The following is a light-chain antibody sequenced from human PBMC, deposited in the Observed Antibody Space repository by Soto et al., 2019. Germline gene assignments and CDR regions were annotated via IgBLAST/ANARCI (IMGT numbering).Light chain of an antibody. CDR3: SSYPSTGTSGVV. V-gene: IGLV2-14*03. Sequence: QSALTQPASVSGSPGQSITISCTGTSSDVGGYNYVSWYQQHPGKAPKLMIYDVTNRPSGVSNRFSGSKSGNTASLTISGLQTEDEADYYCSSYPSTGTSGVVFGGGTKLTVL. J-gene: IGLJ2*01. CDR1: SSDVGGYNY. CDR2: DVT.